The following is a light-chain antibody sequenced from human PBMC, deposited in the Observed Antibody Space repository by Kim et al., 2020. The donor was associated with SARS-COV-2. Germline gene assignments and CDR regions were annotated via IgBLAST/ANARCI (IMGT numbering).Light chain of an antibody. CDR3: QQYNSWPLT. V-gene: IGKV3-15*01. J-gene: IGKJ5*01. CDR1: QSIASS. Sequence: VSPGERAPLPRRASQSIASSLAWYQQKPGQAPRLLIYGASTRATGISARFSGSGSGTEFTLTLSSLQSEDFAVYYCQQYNSWPLTFGQGTRLEIK. CDR2: GAS.